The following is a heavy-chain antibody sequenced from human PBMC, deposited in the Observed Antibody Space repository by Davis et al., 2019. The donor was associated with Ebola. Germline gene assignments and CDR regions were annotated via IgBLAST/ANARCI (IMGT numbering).Heavy chain of an antibody. V-gene: IGHV3-21*01. J-gene: IGHJ4*02. D-gene: IGHD2-21*02. Sequence: GESLKISCAVSGFTFSTYSMSWVRQAPGKGLEWVSSISSDSDYIYYADSAKGRFTISRDNAKNSLYLQMNSLRAEDTAVYYCARRVVVTAAFDYWGQGTLVTVSS. CDR2: ISSDSDYI. CDR1: GFTFSTYS. CDR3: ARRVVVTAAFDY.